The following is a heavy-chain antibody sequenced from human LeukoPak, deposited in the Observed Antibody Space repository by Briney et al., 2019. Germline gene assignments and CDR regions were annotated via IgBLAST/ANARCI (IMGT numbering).Heavy chain of an antibody. V-gene: IGHV4-59*11. Sequence: PSETLSLTCAVSGDSFSSHYWTWIRQPPGRGLEWIGYISYIGTTNYNPSLKSRVTISIDTSKNQFSLKLSSVTTADTAVYYCARDLVTVTKGFDIWGLGTMASVSS. CDR2: ISYIGTT. CDR1: GDSFSSHY. D-gene: IGHD4-17*01. J-gene: IGHJ3*02. CDR3: ARDLVTVTKGFDI.